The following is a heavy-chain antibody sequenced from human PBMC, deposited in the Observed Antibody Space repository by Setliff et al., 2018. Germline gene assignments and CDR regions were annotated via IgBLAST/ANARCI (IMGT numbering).Heavy chain of an antibody. D-gene: IGHD3-10*01. CDR3: ARDRSALVRGVVHHNYFDP. J-gene: IGHJ5*02. CDR2: ISYSGNT. Sequence: SETLSLTCTVSGASIRSGNFYWSWIRRHPGKGLEWIGYISYSGNTYYNPSLESRLAMSVDASKNQFSLRLSSVTAADSAIYYCARDRSALVRGVVHHNYFDPWGQGNKVTVS. CDR1: GASIRSGNFY. V-gene: IGHV4-31*03.